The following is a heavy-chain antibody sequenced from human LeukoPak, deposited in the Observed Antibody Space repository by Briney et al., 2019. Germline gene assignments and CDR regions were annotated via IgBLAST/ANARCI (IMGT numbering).Heavy chain of an antibody. CDR2: IKQDGSEK. Sequence: GGSLRLSCAASGFTFSSYWMSWVRQAPGKGLEWVANIKQDGSEKYYVDSVKGRFTISRDNAKNSLYPQMNSLRAEDTAVYYCARDRGEQQLPDYYYYGMDVWGQGTTVTVSS. J-gene: IGHJ6*02. V-gene: IGHV3-7*01. CDR3: ARDRGEQQLPDYYYYGMDV. CDR1: GFTFSSYW. D-gene: IGHD6-13*01.